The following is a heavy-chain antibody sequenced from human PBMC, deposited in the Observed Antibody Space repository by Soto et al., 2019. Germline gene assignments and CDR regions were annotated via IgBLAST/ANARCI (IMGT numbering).Heavy chain of an antibody. D-gene: IGHD6-13*01. CDR1: GFTFSSYW. J-gene: IGHJ1*01. CDR2: INSDGSST. Sequence: VQLVESGGGLVQPGGSLRLSCAASGFTFSSYWMHWVRQAPGKGLVWVSRINSDGSSTSYVDSVKGRFTISRDNAKNTLYLQMNSLRAEDTAVYYCARDRMFYSSSWGEYFQHWGQGTLVTVSS. V-gene: IGHV3-74*01. CDR3: ARDRMFYSSSWGEYFQH.